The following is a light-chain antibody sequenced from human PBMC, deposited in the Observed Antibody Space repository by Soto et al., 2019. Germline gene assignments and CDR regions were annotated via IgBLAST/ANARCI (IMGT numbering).Light chain of an antibody. CDR1: SSDVGGYNY. V-gene: IGLV2-14*01. Sequence: QSVLTQPASVSVSPGQSITISCTGTSSDVGGYNYVSWYQQHPGKAPKLMIYGVTNRPSGVSNRFSGSKSGNTASLTLSGLQADDEADYYCSSYTSSTNLSGIFGGGTKLTVL. CDR2: GVT. CDR3: SSYTSSTNLSGI. J-gene: IGLJ2*01.